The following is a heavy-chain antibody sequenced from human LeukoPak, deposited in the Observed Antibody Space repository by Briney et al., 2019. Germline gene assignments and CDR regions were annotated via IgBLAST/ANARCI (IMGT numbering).Heavy chain of an antibody. J-gene: IGHJ4*02. CDR1: GGTFSSYA. Sequence: GSSVKVSCKASGGTFSSYAISWVRQAPGQGLEWMGGIIPIFGTANYAQKFQGRVTITADKSTSTAYMELSSRRSEDTAVYYCASGLEGYYYVSFDYWGQGTLVTVSS. D-gene: IGHD3-22*01. CDR3: ASGLEGYYYVSFDY. CDR2: IIPIFGTA. V-gene: IGHV1-69*06.